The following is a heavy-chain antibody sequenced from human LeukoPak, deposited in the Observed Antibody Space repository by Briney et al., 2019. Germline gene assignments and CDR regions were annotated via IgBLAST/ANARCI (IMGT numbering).Heavy chain of an antibody. Sequence: SETLSLTCTVSGGSITRYYWSWIRQPPGKGLEWVGYIYYSGSTNYSPSLKSRVTVSVDTSKKQFSLKLSSVTAADTAVYYCAKDPRASSAYYYDRLGYWGQGTLVTVSS. J-gene: IGHJ4*02. V-gene: IGHV4-59*01. CDR2: IYYSGST. D-gene: IGHD3-22*01. CDR1: GGSITRYY. CDR3: AKDPRASSAYYYDRLGY.